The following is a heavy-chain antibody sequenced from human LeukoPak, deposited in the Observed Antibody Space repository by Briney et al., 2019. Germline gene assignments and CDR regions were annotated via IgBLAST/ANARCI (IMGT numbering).Heavy chain of an antibody. V-gene: IGHV5-10-1*01. J-gene: IGHJ5*02. D-gene: IGHD3-10*01. CDR2: IDPSDSYT. CDR1: GYSFTSYW. Sequence: GESLKISCKASGYSFTSYWIAWVRQTPGKGLEWMGRIDPSDSYTNYSPSFQGHVTISADKSISTAYLQWSSLKASDTAMYYCAPHRGGLEDLTFDPWGQGTLVTVSS. CDR3: APHRGGLEDLTFDP.